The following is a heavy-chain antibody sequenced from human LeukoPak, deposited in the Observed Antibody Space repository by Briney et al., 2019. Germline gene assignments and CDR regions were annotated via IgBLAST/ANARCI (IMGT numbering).Heavy chain of an antibody. CDR2: IKQDGSAK. V-gene: IGHV3-7*03. D-gene: IGHD2-15*01. CDR1: GFTFSRHW. Sequence: GSLRLSCAASGFTFSRHWMYWVRQAPGKGLEWVANIKQDGSAKPYVDSVKGRFTISRDNAKNSLFLQMNSLRAEDTAVYYCARDNGWSADFWGQGTLVTVSS. CDR3: ARDNGWSADF. J-gene: IGHJ4*02.